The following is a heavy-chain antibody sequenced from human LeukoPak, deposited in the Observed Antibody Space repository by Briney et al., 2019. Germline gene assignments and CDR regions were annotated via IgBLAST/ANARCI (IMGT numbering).Heavy chain of an antibody. V-gene: IGHV3-21*01. CDR1: GFTFKNYA. J-gene: IGHJ4*02. D-gene: IGHD3-22*01. Sequence: GGSLRLSCAASGFTFKNYAMNWVRQSPGQGLEWVSTISGDAVTSWYADSVKGRFTISRDNAKNSLYLQMNSLRAEDTAVYYCARAVPSTYYYDSSGYPDYWGQGTLVTVSS. CDR3: ARAVPSTYYYDSSGYPDY. CDR2: ISGDAVTS.